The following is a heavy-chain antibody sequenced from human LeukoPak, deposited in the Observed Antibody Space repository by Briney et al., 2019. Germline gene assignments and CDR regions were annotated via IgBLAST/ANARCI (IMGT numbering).Heavy chain of an antibody. Sequence: GASVKVSCKASGYTFTGYYMHWVRQAPGQGVEWMEWINPNSGGTNYAQKFQGRVTMTRDTSISTAYMELSRLRSDDTGVYYCARAGVSAAIGKLNWLDPWGQGTLVTVSS. CDR2: INPNSGGT. V-gene: IGHV1-2*02. CDR1: GYTFTGYY. J-gene: IGHJ5*02. D-gene: IGHD2-2*02. CDR3: ARAGVSAAIGKLNWLDP.